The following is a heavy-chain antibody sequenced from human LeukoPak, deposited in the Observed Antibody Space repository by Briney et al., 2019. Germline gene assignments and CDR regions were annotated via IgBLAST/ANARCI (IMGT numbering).Heavy chain of an antibody. D-gene: IGHD5-12*01. CDR2: IRYDGSIR. CDR3: AKDRSGYGPDY. J-gene: IGHJ4*02. V-gene: IGHV3-30*02. Sequence: GGSLGLSRAASGFTFSTYGMHWVRQAPGKGLEWVAFIRYDGSIRYYADSVKGRFTISRDNSQNTLYLQMNSLRPEGTGVYYCAKDRSGYGPDYWGQGTLVTVSS. CDR1: GFTFSTYG.